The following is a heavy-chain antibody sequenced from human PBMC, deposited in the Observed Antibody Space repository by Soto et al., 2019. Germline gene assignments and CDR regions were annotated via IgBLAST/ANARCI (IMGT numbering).Heavy chain of an antibody. Sequence: GGSLRLSCAASGFTFSDYYMSWVRQAPGKGLEWVPYISTSGSTMYYADSVKGRFTISRDNAKNSLSLQMHSLRAEDTAVYYCARDMRSSWPFGYWGQGALVTVSS. CDR2: ISTSGSTM. V-gene: IGHV3-11*01. J-gene: IGHJ4*02. CDR3: ARDMRSSWPFGY. CDR1: GFTFSDYY. D-gene: IGHD6-13*01.